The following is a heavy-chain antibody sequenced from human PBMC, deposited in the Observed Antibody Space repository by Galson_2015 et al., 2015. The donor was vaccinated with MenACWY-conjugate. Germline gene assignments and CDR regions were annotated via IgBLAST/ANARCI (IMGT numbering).Heavy chain of an antibody. CDR1: GVTFGSYW. Sequence: ALRLSCAAAGVTFGSYWIHWVRQAPGEGQVWVSRVSTDGTNTASADLVKGRFTVYRDNAQKTVYLQMNCLRAEDTAVYYCARDYGSGTPLDYWGQGTLVTVSS. V-gene: IGHV3-74*03. CDR2: VSTDGTNT. D-gene: IGHD3-10*01. CDR3: ARDYGSGTPLDY. J-gene: IGHJ4*02.